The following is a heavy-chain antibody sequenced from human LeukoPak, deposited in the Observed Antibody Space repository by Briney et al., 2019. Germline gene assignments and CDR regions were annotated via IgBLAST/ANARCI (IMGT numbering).Heavy chain of an antibody. CDR2: ISGSGGST. V-gene: IGHV3-23*01. CDR1: GFTFSNYA. D-gene: IGHD3-22*01. Sequence: GGSLRLSCAAAGFTFSNYAMTWVRQAPGRGLEWVSSISGSGGSTYYADSVKGRFTISRDNSKNTLYLQMYSLRAEDTAVYYCAKGQGSGYYPFDYWGQGTLVTVSS. CDR3: AKGQGSGYYPFDY. J-gene: IGHJ4*02.